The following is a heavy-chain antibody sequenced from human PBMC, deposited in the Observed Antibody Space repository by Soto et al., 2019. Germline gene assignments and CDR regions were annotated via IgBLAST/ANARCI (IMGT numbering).Heavy chain of an antibody. D-gene: IGHD3-3*01. J-gene: IGHJ4*02. V-gene: IGHV3-23*01. CDR2: LTGSSSNI. CDR1: GFSFRNYA. CDR3: AKDQAAHITIFGVVFDY. Sequence: GGSLRLSCAASGFSFRNYAMSWVRQAPGKGLEWISTLTGSSSNIYYADSVKGRFAISRDNSKNTLYLQMNSLRAEDTAVYYCAKDQAAHITIFGVVFDYWGQGTLVTVSS.